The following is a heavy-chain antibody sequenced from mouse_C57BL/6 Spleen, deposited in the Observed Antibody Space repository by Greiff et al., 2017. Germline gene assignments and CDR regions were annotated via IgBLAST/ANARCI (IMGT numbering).Heavy chain of an antibody. CDR3: ARWENSSGYFY. D-gene: IGHD3-2*02. CDR2: IYPGDGDT. V-gene: IGHV1-82*01. J-gene: IGHJ2*01. CDR1: GYAFSSSW. Sequence: VQLQQSGPELVKPGASVKISCKASGYAFSSSWMNWVKQRPGKGLEWIGRIYPGDGDTNYNGKFKGKATLTADKSSSTAYMQLSSLTSEDSAVYFCARWENSSGYFYWGQGTTLTVSS.